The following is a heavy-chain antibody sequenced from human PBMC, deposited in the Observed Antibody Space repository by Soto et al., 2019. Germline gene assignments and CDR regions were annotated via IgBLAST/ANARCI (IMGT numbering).Heavy chain of an antibody. Sequence: VQLIESRGGVVQPGRSQRLSCEVSGFTLRNYAIHWVRQAPGKRLEWVAAMSYDGGNEYYGDSVKGRFTISKDNSKRSLYLLMTSLRPEETAFYYGVKGEATVVTRDSAHGAQGTRVIVSS. CDR1: GFTLRNYA. CDR3: VKGEATVVTRDSAH. CDR2: MSYDGGNE. J-gene: IGHJ4*02. V-gene: IGHV3-30*18. D-gene: IGHD2-21*02.